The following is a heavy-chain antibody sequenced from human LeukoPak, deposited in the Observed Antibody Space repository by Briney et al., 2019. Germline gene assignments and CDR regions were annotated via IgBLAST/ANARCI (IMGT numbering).Heavy chain of an antibody. CDR1: GFTFSSYA. CDR2: ISGSGGST. D-gene: IGHD4-17*01. J-gene: IGHJ4*02. Sequence: GGSLRLSCAASGFTFSSYAMSWVRQAPGKGLEWVSAISGSGGSTYYADSVKGRFTISRDNSKNTLYLQMNSLRAEDTAVYYCATTSILTTVTTGDYWGQGTLVTVSP. V-gene: IGHV3-23*01. CDR3: ATTSILTTVTTGDY.